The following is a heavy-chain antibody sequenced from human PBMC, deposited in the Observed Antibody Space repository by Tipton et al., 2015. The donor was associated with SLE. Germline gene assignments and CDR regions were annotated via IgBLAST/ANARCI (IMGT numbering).Heavy chain of an antibody. V-gene: IGHV3-30*02. Sequence: SLRLSCAASGFTYSGYAMHWVRQAPGKGLEWVAFIRADGSNKDYADSVKGRFTISRDNSKNTLYLQMNRLRVEDTAVYYCGGGTGAYFDHWGQGTLVTVSS. CDR2: IRADGSNK. J-gene: IGHJ4*02. D-gene: IGHD3-16*01. CDR1: GFTYSGYA. CDR3: GGGTGAYFDH.